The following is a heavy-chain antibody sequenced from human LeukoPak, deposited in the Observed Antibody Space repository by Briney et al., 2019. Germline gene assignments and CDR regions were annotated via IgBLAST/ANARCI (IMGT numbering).Heavy chain of an antibody. CDR2: IIPILGIA. Sequence: ASVKVSCKASGGTFSSYTISWVRQAPGQGLEWMGRIIPILGIANYAQKFQGRVTITADKSTSTAYMELSSLRSEDTAVYYCAGAQAVAGPIDYYYMDVWGKGTTVTVSS. CDR1: GGTFSSYT. CDR3: AGAQAVAGPIDYYYMDV. V-gene: IGHV1-69*02. J-gene: IGHJ6*03. D-gene: IGHD6-19*01.